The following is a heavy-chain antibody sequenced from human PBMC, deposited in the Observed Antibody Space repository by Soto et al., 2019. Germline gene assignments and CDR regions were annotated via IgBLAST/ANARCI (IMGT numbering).Heavy chain of an antibody. J-gene: IGHJ6*02. Sequence: ASVKVSCKASGYTFTSYGISWARQAPGQGLEWMGWISAYNGNTNYAQKLQGRVTMTTDTSTSTAYMELRSLRSDDTAVYYCARDTANYYYDSSGYPGYYYYYGMDVWGQGTTVTVSS. V-gene: IGHV1-18*01. CDR1: GYTFTSYG. CDR3: ARDTANYYYDSSGYPGYYYYYGMDV. CDR2: ISAYNGNT. D-gene: IGHD3-22*01.